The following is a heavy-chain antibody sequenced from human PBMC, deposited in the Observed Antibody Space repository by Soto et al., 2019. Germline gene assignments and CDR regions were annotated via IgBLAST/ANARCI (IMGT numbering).Heavy chain of an antibody. D-gene: IGHD6-6*01. CDR3: ARDLIAVRPGWFDP. V-gene: IGHV1-18*01. CDR1: GYTFTTYG. CDR2: ISAYNGDT. Sequence: AASVKVSCKVSGYTFTTYGISWVRQAPGQGLEWMGWISAYNGDTNYAQSVQGRVTMTTDTSTSTAYMELRSLRSDDTAVYYCARDLIAVRPGWFDPWGQGTLVTVSS. J-gene: IGHJ5*02.